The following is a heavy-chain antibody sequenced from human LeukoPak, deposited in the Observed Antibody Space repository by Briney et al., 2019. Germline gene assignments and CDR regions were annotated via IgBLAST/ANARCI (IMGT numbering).Heavy chain of an antibody. Sequence: SETLSLTCTVSGGSISSSSYYWGWIRQPPGKGLEWIGSIYYSGSTYYNPSLKSRVTISVDTSKNQFSLKLSSVTATDTAVYYCARHADVLRFLEWLPDPHYYYYYYMDVWGKGTTVTVSS. CDR3: ARHADVLRFLEWLPDPHYYYYYYMDV. CDR1: GGSISSSSYY. D-gene: IGHD3-3*01. J-gene: IGHJ6*03. V-gene: IGHV4-39*01. CDR2: IYYSGST.